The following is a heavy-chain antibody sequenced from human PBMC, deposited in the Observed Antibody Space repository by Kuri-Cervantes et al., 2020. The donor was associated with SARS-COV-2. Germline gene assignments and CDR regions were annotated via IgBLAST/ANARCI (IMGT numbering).Heavy chain of an antibody. CDR1: GFDFGNYG. D-gene: IGHD3/OR15-3a*01. J-gene: IGHJ4*02. Sequence: GESLKISCVVSGFDFGNYGMNWVRQAPGKGLEWISYITSRSSTIYYADSVKGRFTISRDNAKNSLYLQMNSLRAEDTAVYHCASGLTRDYWGQGTLVTVSS. CDR3: ASGLTRDY. V-gene: IGHV3-48*01. CDR2: ITSRSSTI.